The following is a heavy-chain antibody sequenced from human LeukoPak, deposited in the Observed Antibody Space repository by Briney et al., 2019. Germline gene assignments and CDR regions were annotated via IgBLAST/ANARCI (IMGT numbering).Heavy chain of an antibody. J-gene: IGHJ4*02. D-gene: IGHD1-26*01. CDR1: GGSISSSSYY. CDR2: IYYSGST. V-gene: IGHV4-61*01. Sequence: SETLSLTCTVSGGSISSSSYYWSWIRQPPGKGLEWIGYIYYSGSTNYNLSLKSRVTISVDTSKNLFSLKLSSVTAADSAVYYCATWSGSYPYYFDYWGQGTLVTVSS. CDR3: ATWSGSYPYYFDY.